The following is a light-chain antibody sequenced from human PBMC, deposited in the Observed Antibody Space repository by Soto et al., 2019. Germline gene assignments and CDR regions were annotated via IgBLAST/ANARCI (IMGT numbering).Light chain of an antibody. CDR2: QIS. V-gene: IGKV2-24*01. CDR1: QSLVLSDGNTY. Sequence: DIVMTQTPLSSPVTLGQPASISCRSSQSLVLSDGNTYLTWLQQRPGQPPRLLIYQISNRFSGVPDRFSGSGAGTDFTLKISRVEAEDVGVYYCMQATQFPPYTFGQGTKLEIK. CDR3: MQATQFPPYT. J-gene: IGKJ2*01.